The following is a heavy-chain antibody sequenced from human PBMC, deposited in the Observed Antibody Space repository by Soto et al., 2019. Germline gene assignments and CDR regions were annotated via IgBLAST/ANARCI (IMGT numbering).Heavy chain of an antibody. D-gene: IGHD3-16*01. CDR2: ISATGGGT. CDR1: GFKFSNYA. Sequence: GGSLRLSCAAPGFKFSNYAMSWVRQAPGKGLEWVSLISATGGGTYYADSVKGRFTISRDNSHNTLYLQVHSLTAEDTAVYYCAKDRRAGGNSAFYFDFWGQGAQVTVSS. CDR3: AKDRRAGGNSAFYFDF. V-gene: IGHV3-23*01. J-gene: IGHJ4*02.